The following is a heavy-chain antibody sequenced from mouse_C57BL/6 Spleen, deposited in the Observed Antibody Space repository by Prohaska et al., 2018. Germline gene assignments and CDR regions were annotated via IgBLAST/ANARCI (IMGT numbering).Heavy chain of an antibody. D-gene: IGHD1-1*01. CDR3: ARFITTVVATDYYAMDY. V-gene: IGHV1-18*01. Sequence: HGKSLEWIGDINSNNGGTIYNQKFKGKATLTVDKSSSTAYMELRSLTSEDTAVYYCARFITTVVATDYYAMDYWGQGTSVTVSS. J-gene: IGHJ4*01. CDR2: INSNNGGT.